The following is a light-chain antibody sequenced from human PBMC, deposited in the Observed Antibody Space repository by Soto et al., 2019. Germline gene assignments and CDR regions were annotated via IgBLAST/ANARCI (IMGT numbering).Light chain of an antibody. CDR3: QQYNNWPGT. V-gene: IGKV3-15*01. J-gene: IGKJ1*01. Sequence: EIVMTRSPATLSVSPGERATLSCRASQSVSSNFAWYQQKPGQAPRLLIYGASTRATGIPARFSGSGSGTEFTLTISSLQSEDFAVYYCQQYNNWPGTFGQGTKVEIK. CDR1: QSVSSN. CDR2: GAS.